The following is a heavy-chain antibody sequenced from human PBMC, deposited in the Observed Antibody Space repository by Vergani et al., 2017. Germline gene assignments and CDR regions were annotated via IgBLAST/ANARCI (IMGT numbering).Heavy chain of an antibody. Sequence: QVRLQESGPGLVKPSETLSLTCSVSGRSMSGYYWSWIRQPPGKKLELIGYMYHSGSTNYNPSLETRVTISGDTSKNQFSLKLNSVTAADTAVYYCGRVADFYGLGSRLLDLWGQGILVTVSS. D-gene: IGHD3-10*01. CDR2: MYHSGST. CDR1: GRSMSGYY. CDR3: GRVADFYGLGSRLLDL. V-gene: IGHV4-59*01. J-gene: IGHJ5*02.